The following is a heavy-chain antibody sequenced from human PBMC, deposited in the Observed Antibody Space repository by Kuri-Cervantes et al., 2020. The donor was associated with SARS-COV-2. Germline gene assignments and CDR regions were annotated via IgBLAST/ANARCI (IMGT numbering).Heavy chain of an antibody. V-gene: IGHV1-69*01. CDR1: GYSFTSYW. J-gene: IGHJ6*02. Sequence: KISCKGSGYSFTSYWISWVRQAPGQGLEWMGGIIPIFGTANYAQKFQGRVTITADESTSTAYMELSSLRSEDTAVYYCARDRVVPGDYYYYGMDVWGQGTTVTVSS. CDR3: ARDRVVPGDYYYYGMDV. CDR2: IIPIFGTA. D-gene: IGHD2-15*01.